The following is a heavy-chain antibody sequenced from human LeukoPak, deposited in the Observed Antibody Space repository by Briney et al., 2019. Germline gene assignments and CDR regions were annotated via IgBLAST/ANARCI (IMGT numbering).Heavy chain of an antibody. Sequence: PGGSLRLSSAASGFTFDDYGMSWVRQVPGKGLEWVSGINWNGGSTGYADSVKGRFTISRDNAKNSLYLQMDSLRVEDTALYYCARGIRFLEWLSGFDYWGQGTLVTVSS. CDR3: ARGIRFLEWLSGFDY. D-gene: IGHD3-3*01. J-gene: IGHJ4*02. V-gene: IGHV3-20*04. CDR2: INWNGGST. CDR1: GFTFDDYG.